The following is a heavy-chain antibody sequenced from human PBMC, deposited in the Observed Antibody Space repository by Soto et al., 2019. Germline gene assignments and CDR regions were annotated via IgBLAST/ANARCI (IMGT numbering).Heavy chain of an antibody. CDR3: ARDRGSYALDY. CDR1: GYTFTSYG. V-gene: IGHV1-18*01. D-gene: IGHD1-26*01. Sequence: QVQLVPAGAEVKKPGASVTVSCKASGYTFTSYGISWVRQAPGQGLAWMGWISANNGNTNYAQNLQGRVTMTTDTSTSTAYMELRSRRSDDTAVYYCARDRGSYALDYWGQGTLVTVSS. CDR2: ISANNGNT. J-gene: IGHJ4*02.